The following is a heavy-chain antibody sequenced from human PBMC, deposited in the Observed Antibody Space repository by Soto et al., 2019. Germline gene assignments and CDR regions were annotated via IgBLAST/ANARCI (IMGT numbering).Heavy chain of an antibody. CDR2: ISGSGSNT. V-gene: IGHV3-23*01. CDR1: GFTFSNYA. J-gene: IGHJ6*02. Sequence: EVQLLESGGGLLQAGESLRLSCAASGFTFSNYAMNWVRQAPGKGLEWVSVISGSGSNTDYADSVKGRFTISRDNSKNTLYLQMNRLRAEDTAIYFCARDRGYGYYFAPAVWGQGTTVTVSS. CDR3: ARDRGYGYYFAPAV. D-gene: IGHD5-18*01.